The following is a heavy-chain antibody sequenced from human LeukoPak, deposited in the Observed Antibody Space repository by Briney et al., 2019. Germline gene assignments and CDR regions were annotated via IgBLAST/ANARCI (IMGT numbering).Heavy chain of an antibody. V-gene: IGHV4-38-2*02. D-gene: IGHD3/OR15-3a*01. CDR3: ARQDYYFDY. CDR2: IYHSGST. Sequence: SETLSLTCTVSGYSISSGYYWGWIRQPPGKGLEWIGSIYHSGSTYYNPSLKSRVTISVDTSKNQFSLKLSSVIAADTAVYYCARQDYYFDYWGQGTLVTVSS. CDR1: GYSISSGYY. J-gene: IGHJ4*02.